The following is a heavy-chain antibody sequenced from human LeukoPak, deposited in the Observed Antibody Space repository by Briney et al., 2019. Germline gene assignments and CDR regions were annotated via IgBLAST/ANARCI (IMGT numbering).Heavy chain of an antibody. Sequence: KPSETLSLTCAVYGGSFSGYYWSWIRQPPGKGLEWIGEINHSGSTNYNPSLKSRVTISVDTSKNRFSLKLSSVTAADTAVYYCARGYNWNYWGQGTLVTVSS. CDR3: ARGYNWNY. D-gene: IGHD1-20*01. CDR1: GGSFSGYY. V-gene: IGHV4-34*01. CDR2: INHSGST. J-gene: IGHJ4*02.